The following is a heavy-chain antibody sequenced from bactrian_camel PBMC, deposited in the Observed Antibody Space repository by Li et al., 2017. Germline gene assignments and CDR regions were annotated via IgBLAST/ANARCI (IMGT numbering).Heavy chain of an antibody. J-gene: IGHJ4*01. V-gene: IGHV3S1*01. CDR2: INSAGVTS. CDR1: YSYNSNC. Sequence: HVQLVESGGGSVQAGGSLRLSCTASYSYNSNCMGWFRQAPGKGLEWVSTINSAGVTSYYGDPVKGRFTISQDNGQNTLYLQMNSVKTEDTAVYYCAADPDSSSKYDYCSGFVLSGQGTQVTVS. D-gene: IGHD3*01.